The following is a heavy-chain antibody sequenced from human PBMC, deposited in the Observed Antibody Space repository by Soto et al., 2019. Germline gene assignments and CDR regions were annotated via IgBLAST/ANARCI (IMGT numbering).Heavy chain of an antibody. CDR1: GGSISISRYY. V-gene: IGHV4-39*01. CDR3: ARHSWYSGYGFYYYYYGMDV. CDR2: IYYSGST. Sequence: PSDTLSLTCTSSGGSISISRYYWGWIRQPPGKGLEWIGSIYYSGSTYYNPSLKSRVTISVDTSKNQFSLKLSSVTAADTAVYYCARHSWYSGYGFYYYYYGMDVWGHGTTVTV. D-gene: IGHD5-12*01. J-gene: IGHJ6*02.